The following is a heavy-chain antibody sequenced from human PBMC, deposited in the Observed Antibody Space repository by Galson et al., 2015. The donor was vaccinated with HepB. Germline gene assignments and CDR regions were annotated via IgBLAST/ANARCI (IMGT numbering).Heavy chain of an antibody. CDR1: GGSFSGFY. CDR2: INHSGST. CDR3: ARALSVLRYFD. D-gene: IGHD3-9*01. J-gene: IGHJ4*02. Sequence: ETLSLTCAVYGGSFSGFYWSWIRQPPGKGLEWIGEINHSGSTNYNPSLKSRVTISVDTSKNQFSLKLSSVTAADTAVYYCARALSVLRYFDWGQGTLVTVSS. V-gene: IGHV4-34*01.